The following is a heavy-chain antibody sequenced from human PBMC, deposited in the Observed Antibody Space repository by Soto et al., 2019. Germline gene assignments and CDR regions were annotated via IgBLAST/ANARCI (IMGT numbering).Heavy chain of an antibody. J-gene: IGHJ6*02. CDR2: ISSTGGST. CDR1: RFTFSTYA. V-gene: IGHV3-23*01. D-gene: IGHD3-3*01. CDR3: ARAHDYDFWSGFLFYGMDV. Sequence: EVQLLESGGGLVQPGGSLRLSCAASRFTFSTYAMSWVRQAPGKGLEWVSGISSTGGSTYYAASVKGRFTISRDNSKNTLDLQMSSLRAEDTAIYYCARAHDYDFWSGFLFYGMDVWGQGTTVTVSS.